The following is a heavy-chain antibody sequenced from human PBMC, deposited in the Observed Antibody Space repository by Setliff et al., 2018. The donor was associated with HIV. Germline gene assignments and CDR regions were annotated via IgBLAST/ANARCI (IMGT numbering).Heavy chain of an antibody. V-gene: IGHV4-34*01. CDR2: INHSGST. D-gene: IGHD4-17*01. CDR1: GGSFSGYY. CDR3: ARDDYGSNAPFDY. Sequence: LSLTCAVYGGSFSGYYWSWIRQPPGKGLEWIGEINHSGSTNYNPSLKSRVTISVDTSKNQFSQKLSSVTAADTAVYYCARDDYGSNAPFDYWGQGTLVTVSS. J-gene: IGHJ4*02.